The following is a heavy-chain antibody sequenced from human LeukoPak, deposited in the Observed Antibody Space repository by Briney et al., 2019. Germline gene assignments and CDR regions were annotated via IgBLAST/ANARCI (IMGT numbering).Heavy chain of an antibody. V-gene: IGHV3-23*01. J-gene: IGHJ4*02. CDR2: ISVKYNTT. CDR1: GFTFSTYA. D-gene: IGHD6-19*01. Sequence: GGSLRLSCAASGFTFSTYAVSWVRPAPGKGLEWVSGISVKYNTTYYADSVEGRFTISRDISKNTLYLQMNSLNAEDTAVYYCAKDLYTVPGACDKWGQGTLVTVSS. CDR3: AKDLYTVPGACDK.